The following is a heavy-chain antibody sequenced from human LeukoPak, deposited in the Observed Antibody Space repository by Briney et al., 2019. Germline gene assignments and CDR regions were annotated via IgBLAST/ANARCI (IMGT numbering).Heavy chain of an antibody. J-gene: IGHJ4*02. Sequence: SETLSLTCTVSGGSISSSSYYWGWIRQPPGKGLEWIESIYYSGSTYYNPSLKSRVTISVDTSKNQFSLKLSSVTAADTAVYYCARVAAAGPFDYWGQGTLVTVSS. CDR3: ARVAAAGPFDY. V-gene: IGHV4-39*07. CDR1: GGSISSSSYY. CDR2: IYYSGST. D-gene: IGHD6-13*01.